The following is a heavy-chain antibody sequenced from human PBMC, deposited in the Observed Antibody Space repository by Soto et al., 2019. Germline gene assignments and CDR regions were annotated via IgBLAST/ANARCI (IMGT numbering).Heavy chain of an antibody. V-gene: IGHV2-5*02. J-gene: IGHJ4*02. D-gene: IGHD3-10*01. CDR2: ISWDDDK. Sequence: QITLKESGPTLVRPTQTLTLTCTFSGFSLTTSGVGVGWLRQPPGKALEWLAVISWDDDKRYSSSLKSRLTITKDTAKNQGVLTRTNMDPVDTATDYCAHHPYYGLGSYSFDYWGQGTLVTVSS. CDR3: AHHPYYGLGSYSFDY. CDR1: GFSLTTSGVG.